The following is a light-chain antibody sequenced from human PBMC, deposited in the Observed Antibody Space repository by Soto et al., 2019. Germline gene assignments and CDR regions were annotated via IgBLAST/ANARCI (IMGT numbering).Light chain of an antibody. CDR3: QQRSNWPLI. Sequence: EIVLTQSPATLSLSPGERATLSCRASQSVGSYLAWYQQKPGQPPRLLIYDASNRATGIPSRFSGRGSGTDFTLTISSLEPEDFAVYYCQQRSNWPLIFGGGTKVEIK. J-gene: IGKJ4*01. CDR2: DAS. V-gene: IGKV3-11*01. CDR1: QSVGSY.